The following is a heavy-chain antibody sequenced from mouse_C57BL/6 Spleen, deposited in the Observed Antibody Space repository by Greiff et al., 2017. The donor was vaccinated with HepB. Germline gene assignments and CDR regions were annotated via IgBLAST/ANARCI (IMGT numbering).Heavy chain of an antibody. CDR2: INYDGSST. V-gene: IGHV5-16*01. CDR3: ARDSPVYGSSYVYFDV. CDR1: GFTFSDYY. Sequence: DVKLVESEGGLVQPGSSMKLSCTASGFTFSDYYMAWVRQVPEKGLEWVANINYDGSSTYYLDSLKSRFIISIDNAKNILYLQMSSLKSEDTATYYCARDSPVYGSSYVYFDVWGTGTTVTVSS. J-gene: IGHJ1*03. D-gene: IGHD1-1*01.